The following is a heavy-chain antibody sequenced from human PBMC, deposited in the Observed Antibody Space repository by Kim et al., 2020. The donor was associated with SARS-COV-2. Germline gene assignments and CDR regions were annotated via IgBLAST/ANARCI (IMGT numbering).Heavy chain of an antibody. CDR2: VYYSGST. Sequence: SETLSLTCTVSGGSISRSNSHWGWIRQPPGKGLEWIGSVYYSGSTFYNPSLKSRVTISVDTSENQLSLKLTSVTAADTAVYYCARVEMTGIGVRGGFDP. CDR3: ARVEMTGIGVRGGFDP. V-gene: IGHV4-39*01. D-gene: IGHD1-1*01. J-gene: IGHJ5*02. CDR1: GGSISRSNSH.